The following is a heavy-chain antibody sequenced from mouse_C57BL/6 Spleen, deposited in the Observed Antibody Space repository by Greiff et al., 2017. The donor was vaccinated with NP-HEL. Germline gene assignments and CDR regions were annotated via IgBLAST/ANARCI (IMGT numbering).Heavy chain of an antibody. CDR2: ISSGSSTT. V-gene: IGHV5-17*01. D-gene: IGHD1-1*01. CDR1: GFTFSDYG. Sequence: EVKLVESGGGLVKPGGSLKLSCAASGFTFSDYGMHWVRQASEKGLEWVAYISSGSSTTYYADTVKGRFTISRDNAKNTLFLQMNSLRSEDTAMYYCARRYGSSYNAMDYWGQGTSVTVSS. CDR3: ARRYGSSYNAMDY. J-gene: IGHJ4*01.